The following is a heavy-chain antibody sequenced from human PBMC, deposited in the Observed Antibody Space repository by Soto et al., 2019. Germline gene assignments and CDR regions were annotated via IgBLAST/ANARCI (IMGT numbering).Heavy chain of an antibody. CDR1: GGPISSYY. V-gene: IGHV4-59*08. Sequence: PSETLSLTCTVSGGPISSYYWSWIRQPPGKGLEWIGYIYYSGSTNYNPSLKSRVAISVDTSKNQFSLKLSSVTAADTAVYYCARQSSIGSVTPHFYYYYGMDVWGQGTTVTVSS. CDR2: IYYSGST. CDR3: ARQSSIGSVTPHFYYYYGMDV. D-gene: IGHD4-4*01. J-gene: IGHJ6*02.